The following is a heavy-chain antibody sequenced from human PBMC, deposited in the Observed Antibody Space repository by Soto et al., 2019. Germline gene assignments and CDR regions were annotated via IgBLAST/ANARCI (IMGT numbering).Heavy chain of an antibody. V-gene: IGHV4-59*01. D-gene: IGHD6-25*01. CDR1: GGSISGYY. CDR3: TRDPACDI. J-gene: IGHJ3*02. Sequence: SETLSLTCSVSGGSISGYYWNWIRQPPGKGLEWIGHVYYSGSTYYNPSLKSRVTISIDTSKNQFYLKLTSVTAADTAVYYCTRDPACDIWGQGTMVTVSS. CDR2: VYYSGST.